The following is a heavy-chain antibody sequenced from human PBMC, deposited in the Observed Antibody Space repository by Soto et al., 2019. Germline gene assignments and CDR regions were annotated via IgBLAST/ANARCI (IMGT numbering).Heavy chain of an antibody. Sequence: EVQLVESGGGLVKPGGSLRLSCAASGFTFSNAWMNWVRQAPGKGLEWVGRIKSKTEGGTTDYAAPVKGRFTIAKDDSENTLYLKMNSLKTEDTAVYYCTTGDGDFDYWGKGTLGTFSS. J-gene: IGHJ4*02. V-gene: IGHV3-15*07. D-gene: IGHD7-27*01. CDR3: TTGDGDFDY. CDR1: GFTFSNAW. CDR2: IKSKTEGGTT.